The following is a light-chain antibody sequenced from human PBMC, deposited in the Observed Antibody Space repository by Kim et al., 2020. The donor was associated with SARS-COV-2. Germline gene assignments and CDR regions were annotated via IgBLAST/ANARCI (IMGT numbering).Light chain of an antibody. CDR2: DAS. CDR3: QKYNSAPWT. J-gene: IGKJ1*01. Sequence: ASVGDRVTITYRASQGISNYLAWYQQKTGKLPNLLSYDASTLQSGVPSRFSGSGSGTDFTLTISSLQPEDVATYYCQKYNSAPWTFGQGTKVEIK. V-gene: IGKV1-27*01. CDR1: QGISNY.